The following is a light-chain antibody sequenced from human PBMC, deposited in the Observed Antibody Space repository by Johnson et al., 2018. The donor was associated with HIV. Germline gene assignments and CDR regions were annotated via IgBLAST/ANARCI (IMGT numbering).Light chain of an antibody. Sequence: QSVLTQPPSVSAAPGQKVTISCSGSSSNIGNNYVSWYQQLPGTAPKLLIYENNRRPSGIPDRFSGAKSGTSATLAITGLKTGDEAYSYCGTWDCLRALWAFGTGTKVTV. J-gene: IGLJ1*01. CDR2: ENN. CDR1: SSNIGNNY. CDR3: GTWDCLRALWA. V-gene: IGLV1-51*02.